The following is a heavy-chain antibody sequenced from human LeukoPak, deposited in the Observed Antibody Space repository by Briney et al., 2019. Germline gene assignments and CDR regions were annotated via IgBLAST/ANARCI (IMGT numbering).Heavy chain of an antibody. CDR2: IIPSDGFT. D-gene: IGHD1-26*01. CDR1: GYTFSTYY. V-gene: IGHV1-46*01. J-gene: IGHJ6*03. Sequence: ASVKVSCKASGYTFSTYYVHWVRQAPGQGLEWMGMIIPSDGFTSYAQKFQGRVTMTRDMSTSTVYMELSSLRSDDTAVYYCAKGGSYLGGSYYYYMDVWGKGTTVTVSS. CDR3: AKGGSYLGGSYYYYMDV.